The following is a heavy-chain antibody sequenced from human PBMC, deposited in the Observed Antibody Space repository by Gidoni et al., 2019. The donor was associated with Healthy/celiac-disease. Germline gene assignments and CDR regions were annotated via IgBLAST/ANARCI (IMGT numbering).Heavy chain of an antibody. CDR3: ARSRGELYGMDV. D-gene: IGHD1-7*01. J-gene: IGHJ6*02. CDR2: SNAGNGNT. Sequence: QVQLVQSGAEVKKPGASVKVSCKASGYTFTSYAMHWVRQAPGQRLEWMGWSNAGNGNTKYSQECQGRVTITRDTSASTAYMELSSLRSEDMAVYYCARSRGELYGMDVWGQGTTVTVSS. V-gene: IGHV1-3*02. CDR1: GYTFTSYA.